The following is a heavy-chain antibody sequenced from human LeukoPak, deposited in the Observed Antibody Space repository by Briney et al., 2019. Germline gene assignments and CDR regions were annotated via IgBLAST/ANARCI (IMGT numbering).Heavy chain of an antibody. CDR1: GFTFDDHG. CDR2: INWNSASI. D-gene: IGHD3-16*01. J-gene: IGHJ2*01. V-gene: IGHV3-9*01. CDR3: AKEVGIYGDWYFDL. Sequence: GGSLRLSCAASGFTFDDHGMHWVRQAPGKGLEWVSGINWNSASIDYADSVKGRFTISRDNAKNSLYLQMNRLRAEDTALYYCAKEVGIYGDWYFDLWGRGTLVTVSS.